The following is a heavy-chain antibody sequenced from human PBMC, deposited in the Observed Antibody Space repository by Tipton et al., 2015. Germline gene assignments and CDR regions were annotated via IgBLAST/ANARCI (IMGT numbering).Heavy chain of an antibody. CDR2: LYYSGST. V-gene: IGHV4-30-2*03. J-gene: IGHJ4*02. D-gene: IGHD3-3*01. CDR3: ARAPSDYDIWSGTFDY. Sequence: WVRQAPGKGLEWIGSLYYSGSTYNPSLKSRVTISADKSKNQISLKLTSVTAADTAVYYCARAPSDYDIWSGTFDYWGQGTLVTVSS.